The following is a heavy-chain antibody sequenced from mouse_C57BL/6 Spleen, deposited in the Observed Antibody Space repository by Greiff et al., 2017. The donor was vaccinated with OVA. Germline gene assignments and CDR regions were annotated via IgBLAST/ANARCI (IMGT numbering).Heavy chain of an antibody. CDR2: INPSSGYT. J-gene: IGHJ2*01. CDR3: ASRLGGGYYNFDY. V-gene: IGHV1-7*01. CDR1: GYTFTSYW. D-gene: IGHD2-3*01. Sequence: QVQLKESGAELAKPGASVKLSCKASGYTFTSYWMHWVKQRPGQGLEWIGYINPSSGYTKYTQKFKDKATLTADKSSSTAYMQLSSLTYEDSSVYYCASRLGGGYYNFDYWGQGTTLTVSS.